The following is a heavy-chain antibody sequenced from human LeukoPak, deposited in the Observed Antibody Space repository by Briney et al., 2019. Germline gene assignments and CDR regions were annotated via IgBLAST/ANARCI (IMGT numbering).Heavy chain of an antibody. D-gene: IGHD6-19*01. Sequence: GESLKISCKASGYSFTTYWIAWVRQMPGKGLECMGIIFPDDSNTRYSPSFRGHVTISVGKSISTAYLQWSSLKASDTAMYYCARRIAVMSNWFDPWGQGTLVTVSS. CDR3: ARRIAVMSNWFDP. V-gene: IGHV5-51*01. CDR1: GYSFTTYW. CDR2: IFPDDSNT. J-gene: IGHJ5*02.